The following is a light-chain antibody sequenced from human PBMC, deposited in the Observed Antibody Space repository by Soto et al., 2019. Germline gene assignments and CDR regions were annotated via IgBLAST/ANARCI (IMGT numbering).Light chain of an antibody. CDR3: CSYTSLSTVV. J-gene: IGLJ2*01. V-gene: IGLV2-14*01. CDR1: SSDVGGYNH. Sequence: QSALTQPASVSGSPGQSITISCTGTSSDVGGYNHVSWYQHSPGKAPKLILFAVSDRPSGVSHRFSGSKSGNTASLTISGLQADDEAYYYCCSYTSLSTVVFGGGTKVTVL. CDR2: AVS.